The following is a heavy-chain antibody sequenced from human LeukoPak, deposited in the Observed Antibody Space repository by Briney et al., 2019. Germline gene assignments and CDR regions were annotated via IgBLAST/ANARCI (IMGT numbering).Heavy chain of an antibody. CDR1: GGSISSSSYY. CDR2: IYTSGST. V-gene: IGHV4-61*05. D-gene: IGHD3-3*01. CDR3: ARQGYDFWSGYRYYFDN. J-gene: IGHJ4*02. Sequence: SETLSLTCTVSGGSISSSSYYWGWIRQPPWKGLEWIGHIYTSGSTNYNPSLKSRVTISVDTSKNQFSLKLSSVTAADTAVYYCARQGYDFWSGYRYYFDNWGQGTLVTVSS.